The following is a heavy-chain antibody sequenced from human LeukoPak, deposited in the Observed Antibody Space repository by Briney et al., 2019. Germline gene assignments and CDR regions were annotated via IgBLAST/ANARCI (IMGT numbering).Heavy chain of an antibody. D-gene: IGHD6-19*01. Sequence: GGSLRLSCAASGFTFSSYSMNWVRQAPGKGLEWVSFISSSSRYIYYADSVKGRFTISRDNAKNSLYLQMNGLRVEDTAVYYCARDNGWGRYYFDSWGQGTLATVSS. J-gene: IGHJ4*02. V-gene: IGHV3-21*01. CDR2: ISSSSRYI. CDR3: ARDNGWGRYYFDS. CDR1: GFTFSSYS.